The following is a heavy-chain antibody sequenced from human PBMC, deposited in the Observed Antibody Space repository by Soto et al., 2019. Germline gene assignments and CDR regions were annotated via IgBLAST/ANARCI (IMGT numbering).Heavy chain of an antibody. D-gene: IGHD3-3*01. J-gene: IGHJ4*02. CDR2: INHSGST. CDR1: GGSFSGYY. CDR3: ARGSITIFGVVTRYYFDY. V-gene: IGHV4-34*01. Sequence: SETLSLTCAVYGGSFSGYYWSWIRQPPGKGLEWIGEINHSGSTNYNPSLKSRVTISVDTSKNQFSLKLSSVTAADTAVYYCARGSITIFGVVTRYYFDYWGQGTLVTVSS.